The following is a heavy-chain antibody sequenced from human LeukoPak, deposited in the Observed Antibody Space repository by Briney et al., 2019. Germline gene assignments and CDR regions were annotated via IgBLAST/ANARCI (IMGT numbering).Heavy chain of an antibody. Sequence: ASVKVSCKASGYTFTSYGISWVRQAPGQGLEWMGWISAYNGNTNYAQKLQGRVTMTTDTSTSTAYMELRSLRSEDTAVYYCARVYYDFWSGYSQNWFDPWGQGTLVTVSS. CDR1: GYTFTSYG. CDR2: ISAYNGNT. CDR3: ARVYYDFWSGYSQNWFDP. V-gene: IGHV1-18*01. J-gene: IGHJ5*02. D-gene: IGHD3-3*01.